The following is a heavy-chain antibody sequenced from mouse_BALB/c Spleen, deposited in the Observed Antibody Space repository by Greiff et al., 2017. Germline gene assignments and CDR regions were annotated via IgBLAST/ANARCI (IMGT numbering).Heavy chain of an antibody. J-gene: IGHJ1*01. CDR3: TRGNYDWYFDV. CDR1: GYTFTSYY. CDR2: INPSNGGT. V-gene: IGHV1S81*02. Sequence: QVQLKQSGAELVKPGASVKLSCKASGYTFTSYYMYWVKQRPGQGLEWIGEINPSNGGTNFNEKFKSKATLTVDKSSSTAYMQLSSLTSEDSAVYYCTRGNYDWYFDVWGAGTTVTVSS. D-gene: IGHD2-4*01.